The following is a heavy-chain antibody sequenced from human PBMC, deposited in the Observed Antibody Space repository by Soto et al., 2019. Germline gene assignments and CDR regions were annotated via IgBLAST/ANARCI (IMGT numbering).Heavy chain of an antibody. V-gene: IGHV4-31*03. CDR2: IFYAMST. Sequence: LSLTCTFSGGSVSSGDYYLRWIRQHPGKGLEWMGYIFYAMSTYYNPSLKSRVTISVDTSKNQSSRKLSYVTAAYKAVYYCVRRRAYKYIVFQYWGPGSLVTVSS. CDR3: VRRRAYKYIVFQY. D-gene: IGHD1-20*01. CDR1: GGSVSSGDYY. J-gene: IGHJ4*02.